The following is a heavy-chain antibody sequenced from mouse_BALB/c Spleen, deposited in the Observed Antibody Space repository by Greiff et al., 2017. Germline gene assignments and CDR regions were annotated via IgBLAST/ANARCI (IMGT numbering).Heavy chain of an antibody. J-gene: IGHJ4*01. Sequence: EVQLQQSGAELVKPGASVKLSCTASGFNIKDTYMHWVKQRPEQGLEWIGRIDPANGNTKYDPKFQGKATITADTSSNTAYLQLSSLTSEDTAVYYGARYGNYGDYYAMDYWGQGTSVTVSS. CDR1: GFNIKDTY. V-gene: IGHV14-3*02. CDR2: IDPANGNT. D-gene: IGHD2-1*01. CDR3: ARYGNYGDYYAMDY.